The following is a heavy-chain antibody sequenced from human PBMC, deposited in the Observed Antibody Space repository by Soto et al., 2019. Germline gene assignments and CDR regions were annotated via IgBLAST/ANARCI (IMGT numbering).Heavy chain of an antibody. J-gene: IGHJ4*02. D-gene: IGHD5-12*01. Sequence: GGSLRLSCAASGFTFSSYGMSWVRQAPGKGLEWVSAISDSGGSKYYADSVKGRFTISRDNSKNTLYLQMNSLRAEDTAVYYCAKSAHSGYGGFDYWGQGTLVTVSS. V-gene: IGHV3-23*01. CDR1: GFTFSSYG. CDR2: ISDSGGSK. CDR3: AKSAHSGYGGFDY.